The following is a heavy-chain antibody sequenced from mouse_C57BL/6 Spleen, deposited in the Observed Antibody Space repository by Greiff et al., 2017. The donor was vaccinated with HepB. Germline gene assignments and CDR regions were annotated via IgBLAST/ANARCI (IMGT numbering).Heavy chain of an antibody. CDR2: IYPGDGDT. D-gene: IGHD1-1*01. CDR1: GYAFSSSW. CDR3: ARHGSSYGYFDV. V-gene: IGHV1-82*01. Sequence: QVQLKESGPELVKPGASVKISCKASGYAFSSSWMNWVKQRPGKGLEWIGRIYPGDGDTNYNGKFKGKATLTADKSSSAAYMQLSSLTSEDSAVYFCARHGSSYGYFDVWGTGTTVTVSS. J-gene: IGHJ1*03.